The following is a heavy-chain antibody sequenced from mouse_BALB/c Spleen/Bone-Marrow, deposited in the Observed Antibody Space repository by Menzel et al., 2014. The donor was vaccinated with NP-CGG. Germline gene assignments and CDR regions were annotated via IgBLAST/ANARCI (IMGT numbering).Heavy chain of an antibody. D-gene: IGHD1-1*01. J-gene: IGHJ1*01. CDR3: AREDGLWYFDV. Sequence: QVQLKESGAELMKPGASVMISCKATGYTFSSYWIEWVKQRPGHGLEWIGEVLPGSGSTNYNEKFKGKATFTADTSSNTAYMQLSSLTSEDSAVYYCAREDGLWYFDVWGAGTTVTVSS. V-gene: IGHV1-9*01. CDR2: VLPGSGST. CDR1: GYTFSSYW.